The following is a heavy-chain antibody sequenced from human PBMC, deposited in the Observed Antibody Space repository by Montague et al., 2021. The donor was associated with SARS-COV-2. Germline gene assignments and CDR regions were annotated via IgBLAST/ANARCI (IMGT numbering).Heavy chain of an antibody. D-gene: IGHD5-12*01. V-gene: IGHV4-59*01. CDR1: GGSMINNY. J-gene: IGHJ6*02. Sequence: SETLSPTCSVSGGSMINNYWSWIRQPPGKGLEWMGYIYYTGSTDYNPSLEGRATLSIDTSKNEFSLKLTSVTAADTAVYYCARGGGRLQYSYYYGMDVWGQGTTVTVSS. CDR3: ARGGGRLQYSYYYGMDV. CDR2: IYYTGST.